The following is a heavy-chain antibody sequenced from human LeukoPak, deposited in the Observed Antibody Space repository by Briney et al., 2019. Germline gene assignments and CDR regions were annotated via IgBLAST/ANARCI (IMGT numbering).Heavy chain of an antibody. Sequence: GGSLRLSCAASGFTFRSYWMSWVRQAPGKGLEWVSGINWNGGSTGYADSVKGRFTISRDNAKNSLYLQMNSLRAEDTALYYCARVRAYGDYGYYYYYMDVWGKGTTVTVSS. CDR3: ARVRAYGDYGYYYYYMDV. CDR1: GFTFRSYW. J-gene: IGHJ6*03. V-gene: IGHV3-20*04. CDR2: INWNGGST. D-gene: IGHD4-17*01.